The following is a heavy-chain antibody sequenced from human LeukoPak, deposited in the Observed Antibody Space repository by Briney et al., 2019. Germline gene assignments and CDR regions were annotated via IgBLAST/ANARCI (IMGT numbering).Heavy chain of an antibody. D-gene: IGHD3-10*01. CDR1: GFTLGSYW. CDR2: IRLDGSEK. Sequence: GGSLRLSCVGSGFTLGSYWGSWVRQAPGKGLEWVANIRLDGSEKYYVVSVQGRFTISRDNAKNSLYLQMNSLRAEDSAVYYCARVGGWSYPEYLQHWGQGTLVTVSS. CDR3: ARVGGWSYPEYLQH. J-gene: IGHJ1*01. V-gene: IGHV3-7*05.